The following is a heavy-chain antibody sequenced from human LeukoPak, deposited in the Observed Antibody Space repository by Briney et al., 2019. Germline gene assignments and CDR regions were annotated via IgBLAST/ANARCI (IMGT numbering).Heavy chain of an antibody. J-gene: IGHJ4*02. V-gene: IGHV1-2*02. CDR2: IDPNRGGT. Sequence: ASVTVSFKGSGYTFTGYYLHWVGQAAGQGREWMGWIDPNRGGTNYAQKFQGTIIMTTDTSIRTAYMELSRLRSDDTAFYHCARGDRWLQLGFFDFWGQGTLVTVSS. CDR1: GYTFTGYY. D-gene: IGHD5-24*01. CDR3: ARGDRWLQLGFFDF.